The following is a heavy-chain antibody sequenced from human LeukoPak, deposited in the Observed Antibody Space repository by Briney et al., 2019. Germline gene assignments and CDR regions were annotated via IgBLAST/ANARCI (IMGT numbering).Heavy chain of an antibody. D-gene: IGHD3-9*01. CDR3: FGSLRNILTGYYRGGAFDI. V-gene: IGHV5-10-1*01. J-gene: IGHJ3*02. CDR2: IDPSDSYT. CDR1: GYSFTSYW. Sequence: GESLKISCKGSGYSFTSYWISWVRQMPGKGLEWMGRIDPSDSYTNYSPSFQDHVTISADKSISTAYLQWSSLKASDTATYYCFGSLRNILTGYYRGGAFDIWGQGTMVTVSS.